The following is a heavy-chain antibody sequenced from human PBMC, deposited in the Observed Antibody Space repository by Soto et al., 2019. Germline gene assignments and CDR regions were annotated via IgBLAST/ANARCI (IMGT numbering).Heavy chain of an antibody. CDR1: GLDFSSEV. J-gene: IGHJ6*02. V-gene: IGHV3-23*01. CDR3: AKVGPSYYYGMDV. Sequence: GGSLRLSXAASGLDFSSEVMCWVRQAPGKGLEWVSSISGSGRTIYHADSMRGRFAISRDNSKNSLYLQLNNLRVDDTAVYYCAKVGPSYYYGMDVWGQGTTVTVS. CDR2: ISGSGRTI.